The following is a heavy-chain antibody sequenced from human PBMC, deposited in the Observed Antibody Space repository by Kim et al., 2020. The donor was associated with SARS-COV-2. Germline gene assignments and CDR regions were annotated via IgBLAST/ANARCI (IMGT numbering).Heavy chain of an antibody. CDR2: IYYSGST. V-gene: IGHV4-59*01. CDR1: GGSISSYY. D-gene: IGHD5-12*01. J-gene: IGHJ5*02. Sequence: SETLSLTCTVSGGSISSYYWSWIRQPPGKGLEWIGYIYYSGSTNYNPSLKSRVTISVDTSKNQFSLKLSSVTAADTAVYYCARDGGFRGYSGYDWDWFDPWGQGTLVTVSS. CDR3: ARDGGFRGYSGYDWDWFDP.